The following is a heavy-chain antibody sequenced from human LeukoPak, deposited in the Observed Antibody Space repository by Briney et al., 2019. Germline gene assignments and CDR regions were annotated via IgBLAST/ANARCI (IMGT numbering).Heavy chain of an antibody. CDR3: ARSGVATCHY. D-gene: IGHD3-10*01. V-gene: IGHV3-23*01. J-gene: IGHJ4*02. CDR2: INPDGGS. CDR1: GFTFSDYA. Sequence: GGSLRLSCQASGFTFSDYAMSWILQAPGKGLEWVSSINPDGGSFFADSVSGRSTISRDDSRSVVYLQMNTLSAEDTAVYYCARSGVATCHYWGQEILVTVSS.